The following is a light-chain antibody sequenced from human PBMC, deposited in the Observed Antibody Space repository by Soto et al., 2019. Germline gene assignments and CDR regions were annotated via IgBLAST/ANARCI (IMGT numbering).Light chain of an antibody. CDR3: QQSYKMPS. J-gene: IGKJ5*01. V-gene: IGKV1-39*01. Sequence: HSPSSLAASVGEGLTLTCRASRNVSIYLNWYQHKPGKGPTLLIHATSNLQIGVPSRFSGSGSGTEFTLTISSLEPEDFGTYYCQQSYKMPSFGQGRRLEIK. CDR1: RNVSIY. CDR2: ATS.